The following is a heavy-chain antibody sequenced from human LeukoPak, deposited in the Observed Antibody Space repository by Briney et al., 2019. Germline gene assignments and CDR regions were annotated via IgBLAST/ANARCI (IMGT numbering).Heavy chain of an antibody. Sequence: SETLSLTCSVSGYSISSHYCWGWIRQPPGKGLEWIGRIYTSGSTNYNPSLKSRVTISVDTSKNQFSLKLSSVTAADTAVYYCARRIGVGATKGAFDIWGQGTMVTVSS. CDR1: GYSISSHYC. J-gene: IGHJ3*02. CDR2: IYTSGST. CDR3: ARRIGVGATKGAFDI. D-gene: IGHD1-26*01. V-gene: IGHV4-38-2*02.